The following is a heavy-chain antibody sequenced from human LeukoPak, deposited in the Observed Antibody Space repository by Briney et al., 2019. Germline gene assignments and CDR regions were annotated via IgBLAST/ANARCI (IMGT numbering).Heavy chain of an antibody. J-gene: IGHJ4*02. CDR3: ARENDYGDYRYFDY. D-gene: IGHD4-17*01. Sequence: PGGSLRLSCAASRFTFSDHYMDWVRQAPGKGLEWVGRTRNKANSYTTEYAASVKGRFTISRDDSKNSLYLQMNSLKTEDTAVYYCARENDYGDYRYFDYWGQGTLVTVSS. CDR1: RFTFSDHY. CDR2: TRNKANSYTT. V-gene: IGHV3-72*01.